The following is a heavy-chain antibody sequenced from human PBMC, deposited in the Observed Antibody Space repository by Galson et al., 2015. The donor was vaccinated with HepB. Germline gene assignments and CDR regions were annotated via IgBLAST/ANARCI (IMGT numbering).Heavy chain of an antibody. D-gene: IGHD3-10*01. Sequence: TLSLTCTVSGVSINSGGYHWNWIRQHPGIGLEWLGYRSSTRSNSNPFLRGRLTISLETSKNPFSLQLSSVTAADTAVYYCALSPTYGSGNFGWFAPWGQGSLVTVSS. J-gene: IGHJ5*02. CDR3: ALSPTYGSGNFGWFAP. CDR1: GVSINSGGYH. V-gene: IGHV4-31*03. CDR2: RSSTRS.